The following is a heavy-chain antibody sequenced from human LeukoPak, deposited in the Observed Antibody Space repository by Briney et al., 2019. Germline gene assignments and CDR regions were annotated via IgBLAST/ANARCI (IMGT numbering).Heavy chain of an antibody. CDR1: GFTFTSYD. CDR2: MNPNSGNT. D-gene: IGHD5-24*01. V-gene: IGHV1-8*01. J-gene: IGHJ4*02. CDR3: ARPSPPGDGYNPCDY. Sequence: ASVKVSCKASGFTFTSYDINWVRQAPGQGLEWMGWMNPNSGNTRYAQKVQGRITMTRDTSISTAYMELSSLRSEDTAVYYCARPSPPGDGYNPCDYWGPGALVIVSS.